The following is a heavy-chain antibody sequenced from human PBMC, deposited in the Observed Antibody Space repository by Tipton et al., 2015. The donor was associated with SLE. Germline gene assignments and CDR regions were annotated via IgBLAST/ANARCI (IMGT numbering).Heavy chain of an antibody. Sequence: QLVQSGAEVKKPGSSVKVSCKASGGTFSSYAISWVRQAPGQGLEWMGGIIPIFGTANYAQKFQGRVTITADKSTSTAYMELSSLRSEDTAVYYCARVALVQGANYYYYGMDVWGQGTTVTVSS. CDR2: IIPIFGTA. CDR3: ARVALVQGANYYYYGMDV. V-gene: IGHV1-69*06. D-gene: IGHD3-10*01. CDR1: GGTFSSYA. J-gene: IGHJ6*02.